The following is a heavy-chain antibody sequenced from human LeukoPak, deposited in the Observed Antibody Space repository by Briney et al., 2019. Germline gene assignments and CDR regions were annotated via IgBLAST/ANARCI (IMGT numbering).Heavy chain of an antibody. J-gene: IGHJ4*02. V-gene: IGHV3-9*01. CDR2: ISWNSGSI. Sequence: GRSLRLSCAASGFTFDDYAMHWVRQAPGKGLEWVSGISWNSGSIGYADSVKGRFTISRDNAKNSLYLQMNSLRAEDTALYYCAKGFSSTLYYFDYWGQGTLVTVSS. D-gene: IGHD6-13*01. CDR1: GFTFDDYA. CDR3: AKGFSSTLYYFDY.